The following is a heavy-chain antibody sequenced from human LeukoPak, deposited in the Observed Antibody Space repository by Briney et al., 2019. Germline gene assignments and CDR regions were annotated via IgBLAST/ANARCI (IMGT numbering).Heavy chain of an antibody. Sequence: SETLSLTCTVSGGFISSSSYYWGWIRQPPGKGLEWIGSIYYSGSTYYNPSLKSRVTISVDTSKNQFSLKLSSVTAADTAVYYCARDLRGVRSSGWDYYYDYYMDVWGKGTTVTVSS. J-gene: IGHJ6*03. CDR3: ARDLRGVRSSGWDYYYDYYMDV. CDR2: IYYSGST. CDR1: GGFISSSSYY. V-gene: IGHV4-39*07. D-gene: IGHD6-19*01.